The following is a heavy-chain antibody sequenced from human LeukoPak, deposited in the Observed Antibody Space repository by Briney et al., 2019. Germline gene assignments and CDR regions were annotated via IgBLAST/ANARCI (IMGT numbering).Heavy chain of an antibody. CDR3: ARVAGSGYDNRGYFDS. V-gene: IGHV4-59*01. Sequence: SETLPLTCTASGGSNSTYYWRWIRQPPGKGLQFIGYGYYTGSARLSPSLQNGATISVDTSKNQFSLRLTSVTAADSGVYYCARVAGSGYDNRGYFDSWGQGILVTVSS. J-gene: IGHJ4*02. CDR2: GYYTGSA. D-gene: IGHD5-12*01. CDR1: GGSNSTYY.